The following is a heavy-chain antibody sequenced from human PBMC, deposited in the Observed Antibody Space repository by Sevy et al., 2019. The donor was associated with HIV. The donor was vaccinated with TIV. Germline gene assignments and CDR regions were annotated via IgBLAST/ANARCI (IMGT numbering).Heavy chain of an antibody. Sequence: SETLSLTCAVSGGSISSSNWWSWVRQPPGKGLEWIGEIYHSGSTNYNPSLKSRVTISVDKSKNQFSLKLSSVTAADTAVYYCARRRNGGYDLWVFDYWGQGTLVTVSS. CDR1: GGSISSSNW. CDR3: ARRRNGGYDLWVFDY. CDR2: IYHSGST. J-gene: IGHJ4*02. V-gene: IGHV4-4*02. D-gene: IGHD5-12*01.